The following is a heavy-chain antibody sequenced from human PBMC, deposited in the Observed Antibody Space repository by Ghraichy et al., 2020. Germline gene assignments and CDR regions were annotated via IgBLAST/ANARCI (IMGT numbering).Heavy chain of an antibody. CDR3: ARGSTVVRFYYYDGRDV. CDR1: GFTFSSYS. CDR2: ITSSSSTK. Sequence: GGSLRLSCVGSGFTFSSYSMNWVRQAPGKGLEWVSYITSSSSTKSYADSVKGRFTISRDNAKNSLYLQMNSLRDEDTAVYYCARGSTVVRFYYYDGRDVWGQGTTVTV. J-gene: IGHJ6*02. V-gene: IGHV3-48*02. D-gene: IGHD4-23*01.